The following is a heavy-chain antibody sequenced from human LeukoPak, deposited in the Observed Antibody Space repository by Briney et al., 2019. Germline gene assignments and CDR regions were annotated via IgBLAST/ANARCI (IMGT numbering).Heavy chain of an antibody. CDR2: ISSSSSTI. V-gene: IGHV3-48*01. J-gene: IGHJ4*02. CDR3: ASVVRGVSYYFDY. CDR1: GFTFSSYS. D-gene: IGHD3-10*01. Sequence: GGSLRLSCAASGFTFSSYSMNWVRQAPGKGLEWVSYISSSSSTIYYADSVKGRFTISRDNAKNSLYLQMNSLRAEDTAVYYCASVVRGVSYYFDYWGQGTLVTVSS.